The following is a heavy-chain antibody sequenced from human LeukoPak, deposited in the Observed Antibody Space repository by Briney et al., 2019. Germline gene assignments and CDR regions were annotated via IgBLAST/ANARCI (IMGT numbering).Heavy chain of an antibody. J-gene: IGHJ4*02. CDR3: ATGWHRYSLND. CDR1: GYSLSELS. V-gene: IGHV1-24*01. Sequence: GASVSVSCKVSGYSLSELSMHWVRQAPGKGLEWMGRFEDGETVYSQTFQGRVTMTEDTSTDTAYMELISLRSDDTAVYYCATGWHRYSLNDWGQGTLVTVSS. CDR2: FEDGET. D-gene: IGHD5-18*01.